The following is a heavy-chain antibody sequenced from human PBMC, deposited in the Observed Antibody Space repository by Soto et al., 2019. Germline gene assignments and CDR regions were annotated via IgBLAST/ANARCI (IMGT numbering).Heavy chain of an antibody. V-gene: IGHV3-23*01. J-gene: IGHJ3*02. CDR1: GFTFSSYA. CDR2: ISVIGGSI. D-gene: IGHD2-15*01. Sequence: PGGYLRLSCAASGFTFSSYAMSWVRQAPGKGLECVSAISVIGGSIYYADSVKGRFTISRDNSKNTLYLQLNSLRSEDTAVYYCAKDHNVVVRAAFDIWGQGTMVTVSS. CDR3: AKDHNVVVRAAFDI.